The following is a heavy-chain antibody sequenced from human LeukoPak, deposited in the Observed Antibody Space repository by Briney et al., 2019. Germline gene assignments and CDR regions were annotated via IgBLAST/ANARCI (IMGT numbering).Heavy chain of an antibody. V-gene: IGHV4-59*01. D-gene: IGHD2/OR15-2a*01. CDR2: IYYSGST. CDR3: ASGYYFPDY. CDR1: GGSISSYY. J-gene: IGHJ4*02. Sequence: ETRSLTCTVSGGSISSYYWSWIRQPPGKGLEWIGYIYYSGSTNYNPSLKSRVTISVDTSKNQFSLKLDFVTSADTAVYYCASGYYFPDYWGEGALATVSS.